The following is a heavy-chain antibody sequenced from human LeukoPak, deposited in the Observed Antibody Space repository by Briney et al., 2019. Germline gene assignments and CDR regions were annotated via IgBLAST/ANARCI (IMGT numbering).Heavy chain of an antibody. CDR1: GGSFSEYY. Sequence: SETLSLTCAVYGGSFSEYYWSWIRQPPGKGLEWIGEIHHSGSTNYNPSLKSRVTMSVDTSKNQFSLKLSSVTAADTALYYRARGGGSGWYIDYWGQGTLVAVSS. D-gene: IGHD6-19*01. V-gene: IGHV4-34*01. CDR3: ARGGGSGWYIDY. CDR2: IHHSGST. J-gene: IGHJ4*02.